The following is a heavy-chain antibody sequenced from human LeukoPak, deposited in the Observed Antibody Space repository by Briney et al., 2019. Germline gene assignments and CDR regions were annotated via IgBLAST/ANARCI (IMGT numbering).Heavy chain of an antibody. V-gene: IGHV4-59*01. CDR1: GGSISGYY. CDR3: ARDRSSGWYGANDH. Sequence: SETLSLTCTVSGGSISGYYWSWIGQPPGKGLEWIGYIYYSGSTNYNPSLESRVTISVDTSKNQFSLKLGSVTAADTAVYYCARDRSSGWYGANDHWGQGTLVTVSS. D-gene: IGHD6-19*01. J-gene: IGHJ5*02. CDR2: IYYSGST.